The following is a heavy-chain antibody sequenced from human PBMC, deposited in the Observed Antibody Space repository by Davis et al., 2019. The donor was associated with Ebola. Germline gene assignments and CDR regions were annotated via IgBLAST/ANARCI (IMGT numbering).Heavy chain of an antibody. CDR3: ARGITMVQGANWFDP. J-gene: IGHJ5*02. Sequence: SETLSLTCAVYGGSFSGYYWSWIRQPPGKGLEWIGEINHSGSTNYNPSLKSRVTISVDTSKNQFSLKLSSVTAADTAVYYCARGITMVQGANWFDPWGQGTLVTVSS. CDR1: GGSFSGYY. V-gene: IGHV4-34*01. CDR2: INHSGST. D-gene: IGHD3-10*01.